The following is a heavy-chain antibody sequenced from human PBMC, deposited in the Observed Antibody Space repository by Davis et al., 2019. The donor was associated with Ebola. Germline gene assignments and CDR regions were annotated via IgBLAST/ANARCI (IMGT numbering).Heavy chain of an antibody. Sequence: PGGSLRLSCAASGFKFSSYWMSWVRQAPGKGLEWVANMRQDGSERYYVDSVKGRFTISRDNAKNSLYLQMNSLRDEDTAVYYCAREWYGETDWGQGTLVTVSS. CDR1: GFKFSSYW. CDR3: AREWYGETD. J-gene: IGHJ4*02. CDR2: MRQDGSER. D-gene: IGHD3-10*01. V-gene: IGHV3-7*01.